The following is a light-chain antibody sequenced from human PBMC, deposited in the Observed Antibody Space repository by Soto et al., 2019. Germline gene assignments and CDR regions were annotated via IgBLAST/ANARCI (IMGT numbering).Light chain of an antibody. CDR3: SSYTSSSTVV. Sequence: VLTQPASVSGSPGQSITISCTGTSSDVGGYNYVSWYQQHPGKAPKLMIYDVSNRPSGVSNRFSGSKSGNTASLTISGLQAEDEADYYCSSYTSSSTVVFGGGTKLTVL. J-gene: IGLJ2*01. CDR2: DVS. V-gene: IGLV2-14*01. CDR1: SSDVGGYNY.